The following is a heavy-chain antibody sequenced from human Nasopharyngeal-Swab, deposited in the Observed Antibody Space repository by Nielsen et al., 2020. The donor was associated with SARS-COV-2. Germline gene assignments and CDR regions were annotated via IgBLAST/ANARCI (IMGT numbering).Heavy chain of an antibody. CDR2: MNPKSGVT. Sequence: ASVKVSCKASANTFTGSYIHWVRQAPGQGLEWMGWMNPKSGVTSYAQKFQGRVTMTWDTSTSTAYMELSRLRSDDTAVYYCARDATGDEYFDYWGQGTRVTVSS. CDR1: ANTFTGSY. J-gene: IGHJ4*02. V-gene: IGHV1-2*02. D-gene: IGHD7-27*01. CDR3: ARDATGDEYFDY.